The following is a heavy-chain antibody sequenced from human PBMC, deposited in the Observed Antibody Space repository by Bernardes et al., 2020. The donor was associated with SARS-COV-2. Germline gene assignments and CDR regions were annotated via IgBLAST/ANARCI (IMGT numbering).Heavy chain of an antibody. V-gene: IGHV3-21*01. J-gene: IGHJ6*02. CDR1: GFTFSSYS. CDR2: ISSSSSYI. D-gene: IGHD6-19*01. CDR3: GRDEGSGWYYYYYGMSF. Sequence: GGSLRLPCAASGFTFSSYSINWASQAPGPGLAWVPSISSSSSYIYYADSVKGRFNISRDNAKNSLFLQMNSLRAEDTAVYYCGRDEGSGWYYYYYGMSFWGQGTTFTVSS.